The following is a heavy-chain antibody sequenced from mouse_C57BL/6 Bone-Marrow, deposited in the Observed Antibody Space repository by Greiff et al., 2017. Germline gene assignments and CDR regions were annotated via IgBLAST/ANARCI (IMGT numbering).Heavy chain of an antibody. J-gene: IGHJ3*01. V-gene: IGHV15-2*01. Sequence: QVQLKQSGSELRCPGSSVKLSCKDFDSEVFPLAYMSWVWQKPGHGFEWIGGILPSIGSTIYGEKFEDKATLDADTLSTTAYLELNSLTSEDSANYYCARSLWDVTAYWGQGTLVTVSA. D-gene: IGHD6-1*01. CDR2: ILPSIGST. CDR3: ARSLWDVTAY. CDR1: DSEVFPLAY.